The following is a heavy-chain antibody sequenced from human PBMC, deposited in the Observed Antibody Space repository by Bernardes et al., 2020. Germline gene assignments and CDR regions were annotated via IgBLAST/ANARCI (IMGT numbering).Heavy chain of an antibody. CDR3: ARDLVRVSWDILTGYTTYGMDV. V-gene: IGHV4-61*01. Sequence: SETLSLTCTVSGGSVSSGSYYWSWIRQPPGKGLEWIGYIYYSGSTNYNPSLKSRVTISVDTSKNQFSLKLSSVTAADTAVYYCARDLVRVSWDILTGYTTYGMDVWGQGTTVTVSS. CDR2: IYYSGST. CDR1: GGSVSSGSYY. J-gene: IGHJ6*02. D-gene: IGHD3-9*01.